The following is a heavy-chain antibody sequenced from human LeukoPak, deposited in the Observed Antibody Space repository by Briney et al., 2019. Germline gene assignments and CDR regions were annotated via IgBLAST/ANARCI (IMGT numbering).Heavy chain of an antibody. D-gene: IGHD3-3*01. CDR2: ISSSGSTI. Sequence: GGSLRLSCAASGFTFSDYYMSWIRQAPGKGLEWVSYISSSGSTIYYADSVKGRFTISRDNAKNSLYLQMNSLRAEDTAVYYCARDSSNILRFLEWSPDYWGQGTLVTVSS. V-gene: IGHV3-11*04. J-gene: IGHJ4*02. CDR3: ARDSSNILRFLEWSPDY. CDR1: GFTFSDYY.